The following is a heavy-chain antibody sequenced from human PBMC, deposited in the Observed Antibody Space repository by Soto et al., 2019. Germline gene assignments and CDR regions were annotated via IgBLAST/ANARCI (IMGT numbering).Heavy chain of an antibody. CDR2: IHPGGTV. CDR1: GASVGSNNW. J-gene: IGHJ4*02. V-gene: IGHV4-4*02. CDR3: ARAFLLNTSGYYYFDS. Sequence: PSETLSLTCAVSGASVGSNNWWGWVRQPPGQGLEWMGEIHPGGTVNYNPTLESRVAMSIDTSKNQVSLRLRSVTAADTAAYYCARAFLLNTSGYYYFDSWGQGTLVTVSS. D-gene: IGHD3-22*01.